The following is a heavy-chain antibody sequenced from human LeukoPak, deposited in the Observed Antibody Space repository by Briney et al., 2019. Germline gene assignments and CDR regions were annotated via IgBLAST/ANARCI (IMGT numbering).Heavy chain of an antibody. J-gene: IGHJ4*02. D-gene: IGHD3-10*01. Sequence: SETLSLTCTVSGGSISSSSYYWGWIRQPPGKRLEWIGSIYYSGSTYYNPSLKSRVTISVDTSKNQFSLKLSSVTAADTAVHYCARHVQWFGEYVDYWGQGTLVTVSS. CDR2: IYYSGST. V-gene: IGHV4-39*01. CDR1: GGSISSSSYY. CDR3: ARHVQWFGEYVDY.